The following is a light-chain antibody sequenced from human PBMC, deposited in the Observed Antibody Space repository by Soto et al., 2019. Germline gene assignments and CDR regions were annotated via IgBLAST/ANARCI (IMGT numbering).Light chain of an antibody. CDR1: QSVGGY. J-gene: IGKJ2*01. V-gene: IGKV3-15*01. Sequence: EIVMTQSPVTLSVSPGERAALSCRASQSVGGYLAWYQQKPGQAPRLVIHGASTRATGIPPRFSGSGSGTEFTLTISSLHSEDLAVYYCHQYSDWPYTFGQGTKLEIK. CDR3: HQYSDWPYT. CDR2: GAS.